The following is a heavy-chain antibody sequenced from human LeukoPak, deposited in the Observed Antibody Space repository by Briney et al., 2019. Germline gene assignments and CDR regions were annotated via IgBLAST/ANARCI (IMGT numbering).Heavy chain of an antibody. J-gene: IGHJ4*02. CDR3: ARVSGNSGYGLFDY. CDR1: GGSFSGYY. D-gene: IGHD5-12*01. CDR2: INHSGST. Sequence: SETLSLTCAVYGGSFSGYYWSWIRQPPGKGLEWIGEINHSGSTNYNPSLKSRVTISVDTSKNQFSLKLSSVTAADTAVYYCARVSGNSGYGLFDYWGQGTLVTVSS. V-gene: IGHV4-34*01.